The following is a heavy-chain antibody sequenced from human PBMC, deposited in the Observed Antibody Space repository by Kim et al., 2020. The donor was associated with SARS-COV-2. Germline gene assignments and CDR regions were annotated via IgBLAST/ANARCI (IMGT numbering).Heavy chain of an antibody. Sequence: YYADSVKGSSTTTSDNPKNTLYLQMSSLRAEDTAVYYCARPSRDGYNRDYWGQGTLVTVSS. V-gene: IGHV3-66*04. J-gene: IGHJ4*02. D-gene: IGHD5-12*01. CDR3: ARPSRDGYNRDY.